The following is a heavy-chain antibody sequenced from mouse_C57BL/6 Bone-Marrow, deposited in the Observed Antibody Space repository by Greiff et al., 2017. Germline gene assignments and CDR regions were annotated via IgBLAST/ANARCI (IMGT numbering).Heavy chain of an antibody. CDR2: IDPENGDT. CDR3: TTAGLITAGVAFLYWDFDV. J-gene: IGHJ1*03. V-gene: IGHV14-4*01. Sequence: VQLQQSGAELVRPGASVKLSCTASGFNIKDYYMHWVKQRPEQGLEWIGWIDPENGDTEYASKFQGQATITADTSSNTAYLQLSSLTSEDTAVYYCTTAGLITAGVAFLYWDFDVWGTGTTVTVSS. CDR1: GFNIKDYY. D-gene: IGHD1-1*01.